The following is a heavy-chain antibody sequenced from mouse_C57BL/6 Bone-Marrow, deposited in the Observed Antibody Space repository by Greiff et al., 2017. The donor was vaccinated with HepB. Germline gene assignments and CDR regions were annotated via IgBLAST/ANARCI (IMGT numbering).Heavy chain of an antibody. CDR2: IDPNSGGT. V-gene: IGHV1-72*01. CDR3: ARSPYYSNYGAWFAY. Sequence: QVHVKQPGAELVKPGASVKLSCKASGYTFTSYWMHWVKQRPGRGLEWIGRIDPNSGGTKYNEKFKSKATLTEDKPSSTAYMQLSSLTSEDSAVYYCARSPYYSNYGAWFAYWGQGTLVTVSA. J-gene: IGHJ3*01. D-gene: IGHD2-5*01. CDR1: GYTFTSYW.